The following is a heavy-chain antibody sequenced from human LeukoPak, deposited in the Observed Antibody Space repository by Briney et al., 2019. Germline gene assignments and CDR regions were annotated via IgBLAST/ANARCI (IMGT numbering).Heavy chain of an antibody. V-gene: IGHV3-23*01. CDR2: ICGSGGSK. CDR3: AKGWGIVATISEQAHGAFDI. CDR1: GFTFSSYA. D-gene: IGHD5-12*01. Sequence: GGSLRLSCAASGFTFSSYAMSWVRQAPGKGLEWVAAICGSGGSKYYADSVKGRFTISRDNSKNTLYLQMNSLRAEDTAVYYCAKGWGIVATISEQAHGAFDIWGQGTMVTVSS. J-gene: IGHJ3*02.